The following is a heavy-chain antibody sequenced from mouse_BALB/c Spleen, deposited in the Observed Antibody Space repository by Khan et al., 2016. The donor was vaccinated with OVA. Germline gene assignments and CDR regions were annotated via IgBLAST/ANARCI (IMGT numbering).Heavy chain of an antibody. Sequence: QVQLLQSGAELAKPGASVQMSCKASGYTFSNYWIHWVKQRPGQGLAWIGYINPCSGYTSYNQTFNDKATLTTDKSSSTAYMQLSSLTSEDSAVYYCARDRIDYWGQGTTLTVSS. CDR1: GYTFSNYW. CDR3: ARDRIDY. CDR2: INPCSGYT. V-gene: IGHV1-7*01. J-gene: IGHJ2*01.